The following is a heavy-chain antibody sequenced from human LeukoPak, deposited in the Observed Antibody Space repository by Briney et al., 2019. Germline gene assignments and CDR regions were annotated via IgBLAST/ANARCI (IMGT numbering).Heavy chain of an antibody. CDR2: IYYSGST. V-gene: IGHV4-39*07. CDR3: ARRKSGSYAHRYFDL. D-gene: IGHD1-26*01. Sequence: SETLSLTCTVSGGSISSSSYYWGWIRQPPGKGLEWIGSIYYSGSTYYNPSLKSRVTISVDTSKNQFSLKLSSVTAADTAVYYCARRKSGSYAHRYFDLWGRGTLVTVSS. J-gene: IGHJ2*01. CDR1: GGSISSSSYY.